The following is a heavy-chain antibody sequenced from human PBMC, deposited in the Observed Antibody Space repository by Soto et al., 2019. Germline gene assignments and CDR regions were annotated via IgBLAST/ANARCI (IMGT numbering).Heavy chain of an antibody. Sequence: QVQLVQSGAEVQKPGSSVKVSCKASGGTFSSYAISWVRQAPGQGLQWLGGVIPIFGTANSAQKFQGRVTITADKPTRTAYTALSSLISEDTVVYYCARGKSQYSYDFRGFDYWGQGPLLTVSA. CDR2: VIPIFGTA. CDR1: GGTFSSYA. CDR3: ARGKSQYSYDFRGFDY. J-gene: IGHJ4*02. V-gene: IGHV1-69*06. D-gene: IGHD5-18*01.